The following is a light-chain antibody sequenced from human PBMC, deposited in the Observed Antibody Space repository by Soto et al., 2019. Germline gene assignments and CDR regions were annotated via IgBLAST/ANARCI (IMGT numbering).Light chain of an antibody. V-gene: IGLV1-47*01. CDR1: SSNIGSNY. CDR2: RNK. J-gene: IGLJ2*01. CDR3: AAWDDSLSGPVV. Sequence: QSVLTQPPSASGTPGQRVTISCSGSSSNIGSNYVYWYQQLPGTAPKLLIYRNKQRPSGVPDRFSGSKSGTSASLAISGLRSEDEADYYCAAWDDSLSGPVVFGGGTKPTVL.